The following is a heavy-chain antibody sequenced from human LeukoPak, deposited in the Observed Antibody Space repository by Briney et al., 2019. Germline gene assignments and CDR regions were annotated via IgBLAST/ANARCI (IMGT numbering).Heavy chain of an antibody. CDR3: ARAGDYYSYGMDV. D-gene: IGHD7-27*01. Sequence: APVKVSCKASGYTFTGYYMHWVRQAPGQGLEWMGWINPNSGGTNYAQKFQGRVTMTRDTSISTAYMELSRLRSDDTAVYYCARAGDYYSYGMDVWGQGTTVTVSS. CDR1: GYTFTGYY. CDR2: INPNSGGT. V-gene: IGHV1-2*02. J-gene: IGHJ6*02.